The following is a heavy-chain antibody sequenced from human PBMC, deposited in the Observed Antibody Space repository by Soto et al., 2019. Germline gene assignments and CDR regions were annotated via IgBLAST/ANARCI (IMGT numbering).Heavy chain of an antibody. J-gene: IGHJ5*02. CDR1: GGSFSGYY. D-gene: IGHD6-13*01. CDR3: ASSTVRYSSSWSRMYNWFDP. CDR2: INHSGST. V-gene: IGHV4-34*01. Sequence: SETLSLTCAVYGGSFSGYYWSWIRQPTGKGLEWIGEINHSGSTNYNPSLKSRVTISVDTSKNQFSLKLSSVTAADTAVYYCASSTVRYSSSWSRMYNWFDPWGQGTLVTVPQ.